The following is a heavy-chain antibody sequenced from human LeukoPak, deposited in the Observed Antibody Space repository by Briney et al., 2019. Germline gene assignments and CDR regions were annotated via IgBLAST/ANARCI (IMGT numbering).Heavy chain of an antibody. D-gene: IGHD5-18*01. V-gene: IGHV1-2*02. CDR3: ARVRRGYSYGYSDY. CDR2: INPNSGGT. Sequence: GASVKVSCKASGYTFTGYYMHWVRQAPGQGLGWMGWINPNSGGTNYAQKFQGRVTMTRDTSISTAYMELSRLRSDDTAVYYCARVRRGYSYGYSDYWGQGTLVTVSS. J-gene: IGHJ4*02. CDR1: GYTFTGYY.